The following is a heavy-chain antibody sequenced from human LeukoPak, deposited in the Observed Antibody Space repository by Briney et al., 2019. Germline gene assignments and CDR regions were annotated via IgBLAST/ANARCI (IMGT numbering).Heavy chain of an antibody. CDR1: GFIVSSTY. CDR3: AKDVHSSSWYPCFDY. V-gene: IGHV3-53*05. Sequence: GGSLRLSCATSGFIVSSTYMSWVRQAPGKGLEWVSVIYSAGNTYYTDSVKGRFTISRDNSKNTLYLQMNSLRAEDTAVYYCAKDVHSSSWYPCFDYWGQGTLVTVSS. D-gene: IGHD6-13*01. CDR2: IYSAGNT. J-gene: IGHJ4*02.